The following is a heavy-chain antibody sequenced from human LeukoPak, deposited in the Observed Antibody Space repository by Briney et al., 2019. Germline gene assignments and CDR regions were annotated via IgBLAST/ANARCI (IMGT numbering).Heavy chain of an antibody. V-gene: IGHV1-2*02. J-gene: IGHJ4*02. CDR2: INPNSGGT. D-gene: IGHD1-26*01. CDR1: GYTFTAYY. Sequence: ASVKVSCKASGYTFTAYYMHWVRQAPGQGLEWMGWINPNSGGTDYAQKFQGRVTMTRDTSISTAYMELSRLRSDDTAVYYCARGNWWELAFDYWGQGTLVTVSS. CDR3: ARGNWWELAFDY.